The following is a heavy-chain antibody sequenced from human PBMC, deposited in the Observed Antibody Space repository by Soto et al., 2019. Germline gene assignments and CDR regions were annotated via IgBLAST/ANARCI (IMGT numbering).Heavy chain of an antibody. CDR3: EVGAEDLTSPYGMDV. V-gene: IGHV3-21*01. D-gene: IGHD1-26*01. CDR1: GFTFSDYT. Sequence: GGSLRLSCTASGFTFSDYTMKWVRQAPGKGLEWVSSISRESSYIYYVDSVKGRFTISRDNAKNSVILQMAGLRVDDTGVYFCEVGAEDLTSPYGMDVSGRGTTVTVYS. CDR2: ISRESSYI. J-gene: IGHJ6*02.